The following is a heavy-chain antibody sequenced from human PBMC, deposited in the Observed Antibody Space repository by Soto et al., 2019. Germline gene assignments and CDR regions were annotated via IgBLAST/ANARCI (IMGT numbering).Heavy chain of an antibody. Sequence: SGGSLRLSSAASGFSFSSYAMTWVRQAPGKGLECVANIKYDGSEEYYVDSVKGRFTISRDNAKNSLYLQMNSLRDEDSAVYYCVTDLNWQGHWGQGTLVTVSS. J-gene: IGHJ4*02. CDR1: GFSFSSYA. CDR3: VTDLNWQGH. CDR2: IKYDGSEE. V-gene: IGHV3-7*01.